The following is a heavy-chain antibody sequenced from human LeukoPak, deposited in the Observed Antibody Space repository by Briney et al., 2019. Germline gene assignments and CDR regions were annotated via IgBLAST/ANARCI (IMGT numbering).Heavy chain of an antibody. CDR1: GFTFSTYD. CDR3: AKPRLGAGLAFFNY. CDR2: IRYDGSNQ. J-gene: IGHJ4*02. V-gene: IGHV3-30*02. D-gene: IGHD6-19*01. Sequence: PGGSLRLSCAASGFTFSTYDMHWVRQAQGEGLEWVTFIRYDGSNQYYADSVKGRFTISRDNSNNTLYLQMNSLRPEDTAVYYCAKPRLGAGLAFFNYWGQGTLVTVSS.